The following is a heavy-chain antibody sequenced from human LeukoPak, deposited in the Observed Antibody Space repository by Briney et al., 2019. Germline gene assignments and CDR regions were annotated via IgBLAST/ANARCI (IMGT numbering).Heavy chain of an antibody. CDR3: ARSFYDILIGYYQDVDY. J-gene: IGHJ4*02. CDR1: GLSVSSNY. D-gene: IGHD3-9*01. Sequence: GGSLRLSCVASGLSVSSNYMSWVRQAPGKGLEWVSVIYRDGSSYYAESVKGRFTISRDNSKNTLYIQMNSLRAEDTAVYYCARSFYDILIGYYQDVDYWGQGILVTVSS. V-gene: IGHV3-66*01. CDR2: IYRDGSS.